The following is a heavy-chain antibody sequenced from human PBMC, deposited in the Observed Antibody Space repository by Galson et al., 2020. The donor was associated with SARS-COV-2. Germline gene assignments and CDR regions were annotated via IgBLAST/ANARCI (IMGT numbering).Heavy chain of an antibody. Sequence: TGGSLRLSCAASGFTFSSYAMHWVRQAPGKGLEWVAVISYDGSNKYYADSVKGRFTISRDNSKNTLYLQMNSLRAEDTAVYYCARVRIAVAGTLNDAFDIWGQGTMVTVSS. CDR3: ARVRIAVAGTLNDAFDI. J-gene: IGHJ3*02. CDR2: ISYDGSNK. V-gene: IGHV3-30-3*01. CDR1: GFTFSSYA. D-gene: IGHD6-19*01.